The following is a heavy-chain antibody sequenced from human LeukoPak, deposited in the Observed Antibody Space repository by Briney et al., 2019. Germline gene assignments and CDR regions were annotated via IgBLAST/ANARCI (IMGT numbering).Heavy chain of an antibody. Sequence: SETLSLTCTVSGGSISSSSDYWGWIRQPAGKGQEWIGSIYYSGSTYYYPSLKSRVTISVDTSKNQFSLKLSSVTAADTAVYYCAGRYNWNDEGWFDPWGQGTLVTVSS. J-gene: IGHJ5*02. V-gene: IGHV4-39*07. CDR2: IYYSGST. D-gene: IGHD1-1*01. CDR3: AGRYNWNDEGWFDP. CDR1: GGSISSSSDY.